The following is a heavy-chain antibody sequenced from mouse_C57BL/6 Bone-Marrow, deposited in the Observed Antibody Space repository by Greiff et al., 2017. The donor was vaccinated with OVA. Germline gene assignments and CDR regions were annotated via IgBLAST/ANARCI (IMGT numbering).Heavy chain of an antibody. CDR2: ILPGSGST. Sequence: QVQLKQSGAELMKPGASVKLSCKATGYTFTGYWIEWVKQRPGHGLEWIGEILPGSGSTNYNEKFKGKATFTADTSSNTAYMQLSSLTTEDSAIYYCASRFSYYSNYDYFDYWGQGTTLPVAS. CDR3: ASRFSYYSNYDYFDY. D-gene: IGHD2-5*01. CDR1: GYTFTGYW. V-gene: IGHV1-9*01. J-gene: IGHJ2*01.